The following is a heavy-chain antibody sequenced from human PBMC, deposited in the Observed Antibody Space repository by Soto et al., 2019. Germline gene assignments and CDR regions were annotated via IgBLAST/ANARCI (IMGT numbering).Heavy chain of an antibody. CDR1: GFTFSSYA. D-gene: IGHD6-13*01. Sequence: PGRSLRLSCAASGFTFSSYAMHWVRQAPGKGLEWVAVISYDGSNKYYADSVKGRFTISRDNSKNTLYLQMNSLRAEDTAVYYCERDRSSWYGGRFDPWGQGSLVTV. CDR3: ERDRSSWYGGRFDP. J-gene: IGHJ5*02. CDR2: ISYDGSNK. V-gene: IGHV3-30-3*01.